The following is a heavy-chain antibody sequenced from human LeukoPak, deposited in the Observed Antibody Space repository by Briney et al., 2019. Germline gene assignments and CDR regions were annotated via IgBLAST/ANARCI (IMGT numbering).Heavy chain of an antibody. CDR3: ARDLLWFGEAYFDY. CDR2: IYHSGRT. J-gene: IGHJ4*02. CDR1: GGSISSGDYS. D-gene: IGHD3-10*01. V-gene: IGHV4-30-2*01. Sequence: SETLSLTCAVSGGSISSGDYSWSWIRQPPGKGLEWIGYIYHSGRTYYNPPLKSRVTISIDRSKNQFSLKLSSVTAADTAVYYCARDLLWFGEAYFDYWGQGTLVTVSS.